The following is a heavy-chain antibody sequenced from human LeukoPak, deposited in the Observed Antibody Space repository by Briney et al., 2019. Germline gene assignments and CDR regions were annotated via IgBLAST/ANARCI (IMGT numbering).Heavy chain of an antibody. J-gene: IGHJ4*02. CDR1: GYTFTSYG. CDR3: ARDGYYYDSSGYFPPDY. V-gene: IGHV1-18*01. Sequence: ASVKVSCKASGYTFTSYGISWVRQAPGLGLEWMGWISAYNGNTNYAQKLQGRVTMTTDTSTSTAYMELRSLRSDDTAVYYCARDGYYYDSSGYFPPDYWGQGTLVTVSS. CDR2: ISAYNGNT. D-gene: IGHD3-22*01.